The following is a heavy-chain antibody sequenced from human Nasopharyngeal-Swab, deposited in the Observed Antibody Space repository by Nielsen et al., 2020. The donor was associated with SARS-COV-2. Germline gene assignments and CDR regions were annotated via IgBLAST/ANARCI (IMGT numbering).Heavy chain of an antibody. D-gene: IGHD2-2*01. J-gene: IGHJ6*02. Sequence: WIRQPPGKGLEWIGYIYYSGSTYYNPSLKSRVTISVDTSKNQFSLKLSSVTAADTVVYYCARDAAGYCSSTSCYAGTGMDVWGQGTTVTVSS. CDR3: ARDAAGYCSSTSCYAGTGMDV. V-gene: IGHV4-30-4*01. CDR2: IYYSGST.